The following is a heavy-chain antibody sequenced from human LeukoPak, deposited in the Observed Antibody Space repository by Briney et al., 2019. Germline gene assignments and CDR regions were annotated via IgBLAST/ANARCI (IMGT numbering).Heavy chain of an antibody. Sequence: ASVKVSCKASGYTFTGYYMHWVRQAPGQGLEWMGWINPNSGGTNYAQKFQGRVSMTRDTSLNTAYMDLSRLRSDDTAVYYCARGGGSNWGLDYWGQGTLSPSPQ. J-gene: IGHJ4*02. D-gene: IGHD7-27*01. CDR1: GYTFTGYY. CDR3: ARGGGSNWGLDY. V-gene: IGHV1-2*02. CDR2: INPNSGGT.